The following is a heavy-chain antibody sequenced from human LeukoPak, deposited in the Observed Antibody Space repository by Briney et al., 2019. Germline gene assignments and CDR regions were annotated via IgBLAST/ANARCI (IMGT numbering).Heavy chain of an antibody. J-gene: IGHJ4*02. CDR2: ISGDGGST. CDR3: AQQLGN. Sequence: GGSLRLSCAASGFTFDDYAMHWVRHAPGKGLEWVSLISGDGGSTYYADSVKGRFTISRDNSKNSLYLQMNSLRTEDTALYYCAQQLGNWGQGTLVTVSS. V-gene: IGHV3-43*02. D-gene: IGHD6-13*01. CDR1: GFTFDDYA.